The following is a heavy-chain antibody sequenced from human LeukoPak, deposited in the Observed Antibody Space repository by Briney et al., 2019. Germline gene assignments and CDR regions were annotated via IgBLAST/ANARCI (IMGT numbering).Heavy chain of an antibody. D-gene: IGHD2-21*02. Sequence: GGSLRLSCAASGFTLTSYGMHWVRQAAGKGLEWVAIISYAGSNKFYADSVKGRFAISRDNSKNTLYLQMDSLRAEDTAVYYCAKTKVGTGLDALDIRGQGTMVTVSS. V-gene: IGHV3-30*18. CDR2: ISYAGSNK. J-gene: IGHJ3*02. CDR3: AKTKVGTGLDALDI. CDR1: GFTLTSYG.